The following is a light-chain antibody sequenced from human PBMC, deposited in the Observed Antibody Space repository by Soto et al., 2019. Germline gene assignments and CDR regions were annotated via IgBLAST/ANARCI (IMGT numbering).Light chain of an antibody. V-gene: IGKV1-27*01. CDR3: QKYNSAPRT. CDR1: QGISSY. CDR2: AAS. J-gene: IGKJ1*01. Sequence: DIQMTQSPSSLSASVGDRVTITSRASQGISSYLAWYQQKPGKVPRLLIYAASTLQSGVPSRFSGSGSGTDFTLTISSLQPEDVATYYCQKYNSAPRTFGQGTKVEIK.